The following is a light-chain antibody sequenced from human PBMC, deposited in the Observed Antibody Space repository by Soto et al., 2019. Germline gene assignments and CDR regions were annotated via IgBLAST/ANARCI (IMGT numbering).Light chain of an antibody. V-gene: IGKV1D-12*01. CDR1: QGISSW. Sequence: DIQMAQSPSAVSASIGDRVTITCRASQGISSWLAWYQQKPGKAPQLLIYAASNLQGGVPSRFSGSGSGTEFTLTTSTLQPADFATYYSQQLNSYPRTFGQGTKVDI. CDR3: QQLNSYPRT. J-gene: IGKJ1*01. CDR2: AAS.